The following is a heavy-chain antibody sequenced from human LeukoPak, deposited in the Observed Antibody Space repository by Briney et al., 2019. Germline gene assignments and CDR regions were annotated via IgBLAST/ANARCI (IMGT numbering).Heavy chain of an antibody. Sequence: PGGSLRLSCAASGFTFSSYSMNWVRQAPGKGLEWVSSISSSSYIYYADSVKGRFTISRDNAKNSLYLQMNSLRAEDTAVYYCARAKLSIAAASDIFDYWGQGTLVTVSS. J-gene: IGHJ4*02. D-gene: IGHD6-13*01. CDR1: GFTFSSYS. CDR2: ISSSSYI. V-gene: IGHV3-21*01. CDR3: ARAKLSIAAASDIFDY.